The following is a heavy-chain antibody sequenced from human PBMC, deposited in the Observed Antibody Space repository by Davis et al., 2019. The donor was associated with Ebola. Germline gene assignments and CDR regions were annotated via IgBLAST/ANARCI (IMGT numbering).Heavy chain of an antibody. CDR3: ARSVWGYSSGWYGEYFDY. D-gene: IGHD6-19*01. Sequence: GESLKISCAASGFTFRSYWMGWVRQAPGKGLEWVANINQDGSEPKYVDSVKGRFTISRDNAKNSLYLQMNSLRAEDTAVYYCARSVWGYSSGWYGEYFDYWGQGTLVTVSS. CDR1: GFTFRSYW. J-gene: IGHJ4*02. V-gene: IGHV3-7*03. CDR2: INQDGSEP.